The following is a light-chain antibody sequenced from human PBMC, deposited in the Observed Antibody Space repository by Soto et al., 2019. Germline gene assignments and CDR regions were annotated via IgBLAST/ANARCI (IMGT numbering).Light chain of an antibody. Sequence: EMVLTQSPATLSLSPGERATLSCRASQSVSSYLAWYQQKPGQAPRLLIYDASNRATGIPARFSGSGSGTDFTLTISRLEPEDFAVYYCQQQDTLPRTFGQGTKVDI. CDR2: DAS. J-gene: IGKJ1*01. CDR3: QQQDTLPRT. CDR1: QSVSSY. V-gene: IGKV3-11*01.